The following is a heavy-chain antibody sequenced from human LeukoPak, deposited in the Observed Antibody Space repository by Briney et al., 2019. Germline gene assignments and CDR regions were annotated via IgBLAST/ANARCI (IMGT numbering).Heavy chain of an antibody. Sequence: SETLSLTCTVSGASISSRSYYWGWIRQPPGKGLELIGEINHSGSTNYNPSLKSRVTISVDTSKNQFSLKLSSVTAADTAVYYCARRGGWFGLNWFDPWGQGTLVTVSS. CDR3: ARRGGWFGLNWFDP. V-gene: IGHV4-39*07. D-gene: IGHD3-10*01. CDR1: GASISSRSYY. J-gene: IGHJ5*02. CDR2: INHSGST.